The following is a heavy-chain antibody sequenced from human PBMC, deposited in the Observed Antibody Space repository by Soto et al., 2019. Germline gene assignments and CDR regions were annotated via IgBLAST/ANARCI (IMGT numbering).Heavy chain of an antibody. CDR3: ALHHDISGYSALDT. V-gene: IGHV4-39*01. D-gene: IGHD3-22*01. CDR1: GGSISRNYYY. CDR2: VYSTGST. J-gene: IGHJ3*02. Sequence: SETLSLTCTVSGGSISRNYYYWDWIRQPPGKGLEWIGTVYSTGSTYYNPSLKNRVTISVDTSKNQFSLRLSSVTAADTAVYYCALHHDISGYSALDTWGQGTMVTVSS.